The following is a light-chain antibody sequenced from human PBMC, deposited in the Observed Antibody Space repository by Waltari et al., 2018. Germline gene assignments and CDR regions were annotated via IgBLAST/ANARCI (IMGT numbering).Light chain of an antibody. CDR1: QTINNY. V-gene: IGKV1-39*01. J-gene: IGKJ2*01. CDR3: QQTYGTPYT. Sequence: DIQMTQSPSSLSASLGDRVTITCRASQTINNYLNWYQYKPGEAPKLLIYAASTLQSGVPSTFSGSGSGTHFTLTISNLQPEDFATYSCQQTYGTPYTFGQGTRLDIK. CDR2: AAS.